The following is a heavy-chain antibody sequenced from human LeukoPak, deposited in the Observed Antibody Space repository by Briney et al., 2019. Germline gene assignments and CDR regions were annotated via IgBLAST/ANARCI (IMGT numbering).Heavy chain of an antibody. V-gene: IGHV1-2*02. CDR2: INPSSGGT. J-gene: IGHJ4*02. CDR1: GYTFTGYY. D-gene: IGHD5-24*01. Sequence: ASVKVSCKASGYTFTGYYMHWVRQAPGQGLEWMGWINPSSGGTNYAQKFQGRVTMTRDTSISTAYMELSRLRSDDTAVYYCARDLEMATISSATVWGQGTLVTVSS. CDR3: ARDLEMATISSATV.